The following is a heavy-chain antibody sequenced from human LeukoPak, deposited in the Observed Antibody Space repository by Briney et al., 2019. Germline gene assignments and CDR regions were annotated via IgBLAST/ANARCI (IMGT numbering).Heavy chain of an antibody. V-gene: IGHV3-23*01. D-gene: IGHD6-19*01. Sequence: GGSLRLSCAASGFTFSGYAMSWVRHAPGKGLEGVSAISGSGDSTYYADSVKGRFTISRDNPENTLYLQMNSLRAEDTSVYFCAKVVAIAVAGNDYWGQGTLVTVSS. J-gene: IGHJ4*02. CDR3: AKVVAIAVAGNDY. CDR1: GFTFSGYA. CDR2: ISGSGDST.